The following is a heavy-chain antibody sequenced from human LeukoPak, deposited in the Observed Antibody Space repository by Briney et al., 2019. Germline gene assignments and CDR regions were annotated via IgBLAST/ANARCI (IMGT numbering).Heavy chain of an antibody. CDR1: GGTFSSYA. Sequence: GASVKVSCKASGGTFSSYAIGWVRQAPGQGLEWMGGIIPIFGTANYAQKFQGRVTITADESTSTAYMELSSLRSEDTAVYYCARERAAGQWLVGDFDYWGQGTLVTVSS. CDR2: IIPIFGTA. D-gene: IGHD6-19*01. J-gene: IGHJ4*02. V-gene: IGHV1-69*13. CDR3: ARERAAGQWLVGDFDY.